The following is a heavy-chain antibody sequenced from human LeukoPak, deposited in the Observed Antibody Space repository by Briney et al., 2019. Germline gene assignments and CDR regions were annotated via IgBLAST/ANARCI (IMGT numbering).Heavy chain of an antibody. CDR1: GFTFSSYS. J-gene: IGHJ4*02. D-gene: IGHD3-3*01. V-gene: IGHV3-21*01. Sequence: PGGSLRLSCAASGFTFSSYSMNWVRQAPGKGLEWVSSISSSSSYIYYADSVKGRFTISRDNAKNSLYLQMNSLRAEDTAVYYCAKEGDVLRFLEWLSYFDYWGQGTLVTVSS. CDR2: ISSSSSYI. CDR3: AKEGDVLRFLEWLSYFDY.